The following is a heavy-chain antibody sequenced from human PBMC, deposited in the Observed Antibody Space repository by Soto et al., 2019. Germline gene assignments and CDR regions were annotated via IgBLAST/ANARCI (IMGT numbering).Heavy chain of an antibody. Sequence: QVQLQESGPGLVKPSQTLSLTCTVSGGSISSGGYYWSWIRQHPGKGLEWIGYIYYSGSTYYNPSLRSRITKSGDASKDPSSLKLSSVTAADTAVYYCARALAAAGRCRFDPWGQGTLVTVSS. V-gene: IGHV4-31*03. J-gene: IGHJ5*02. D-gene: IGHD6-13*01. CDR2: IYYSGST. CDR1: GGSISSGGYY. CDR3: ARALAAAGRCRFDP.